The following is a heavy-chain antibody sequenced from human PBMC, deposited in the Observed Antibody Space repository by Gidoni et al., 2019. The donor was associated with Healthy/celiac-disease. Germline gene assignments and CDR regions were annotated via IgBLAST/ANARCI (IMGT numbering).Heavy chain of an antibody. V-gene: IGHV1-8*01. J-gene: IGHJ6*02. CDR1: GYTTTSYD. D-gene: IGHD3-3*01. CDR2: MNPNSGNT. CDR3: ARAATIFGVVIYYYYYGMDV. Sequence: QVQLVQSGAEGKKPGASVKVSGKAAGYTTTSYDSNGVRQATGQGLEWMGWMNPNSGNTGYAQKFQGRVTMTRNTSISTAYMELSSLRSEDTAVYYCARAATIFGVVIYYYYYGMDVWGQGTTVTVSS.